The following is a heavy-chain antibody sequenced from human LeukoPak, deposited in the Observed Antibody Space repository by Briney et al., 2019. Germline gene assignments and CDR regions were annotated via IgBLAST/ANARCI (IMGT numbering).Heavy chain of an antibody. D-gene: IGHD6-25*01. CDR3: AKDQYSSGNWFDP. Sequence: GGSLRLSCAASGFTFSSYAMSWVRQAPGKGLEWVSGISGSGGSTYYADSVKGRFTISRDNSKNTLYLQMNSLRAEGTAVYYCAKDQYSSGNWFDPWGQGTLVTVSS. CDR1: GFTFSSYA. V-gene: IGHV3-23*01. J-gene: IGHJ5*02. CDR2: ISGSGGST.